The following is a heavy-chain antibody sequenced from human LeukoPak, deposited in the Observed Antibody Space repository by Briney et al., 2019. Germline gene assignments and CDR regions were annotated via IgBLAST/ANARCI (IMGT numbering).Heavy chain of an antibody. V-gene: IGHV4-39*01. D-gene: IGHD3-3*01. CDR3: ARRPDYDLGVDI. CDR2: IYYSGST. CDR1: GGSISSSSYY. Sequence: SETLSLTCTVSGGSISSSSYYWGWIRQPPGKGLEWIGSIYYSGSTYYNPSLKSRVTISVDTSKNQFSLKLSSVTAADTAVYYCARRPDYDLGVDIWGQGTMVTVSS. J-gene: IGHJ3*02.